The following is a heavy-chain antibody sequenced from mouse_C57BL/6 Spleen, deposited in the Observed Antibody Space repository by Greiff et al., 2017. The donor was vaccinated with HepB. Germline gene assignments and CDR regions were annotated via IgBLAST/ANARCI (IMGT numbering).Heavy chain of an antibody. J-gene: IGHJ2*01. CDR2: IDPSDSYT. CDR1: GYTFTSYW. CDR3: ATPPLYDYDKKGLDY. Sequence: VQLQQPGAELVRPGTSVKLSCKASGYTFTSYWMHWVKQRPGQGLEWIGVIDPSDSYTNYNQKFKGKATLTVDTSSSTAYMQLSSLTSEDSAVYYCATPPLYDYDKKGLDYWGQGTTLTVSS. V-gene: IGHV1-59*01. D-gene: IGHD2-4*01.